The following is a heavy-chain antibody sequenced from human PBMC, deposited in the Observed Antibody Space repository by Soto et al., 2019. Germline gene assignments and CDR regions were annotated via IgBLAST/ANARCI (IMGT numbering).Heavy chain of an antibody. J-gene: IGHJ6*02. Sequence: GESLKISCKGSGYSFTSYWIGWVRQMPGKGLEWMGIIYPGDSDTRYSPSFQGQVTISADKSISTAYLQWSSLKASDTAMYYCARVPMYSSSSEIYYGMDVWGQGISVTVSS. CDR3: ARVPMYSSSSEIYYGMDV. CDR1: GYSFTSYW. D-gene: IGHD6-6*01. V-gene: IGHV5-51*01. CDR2: IYPGDSDT.